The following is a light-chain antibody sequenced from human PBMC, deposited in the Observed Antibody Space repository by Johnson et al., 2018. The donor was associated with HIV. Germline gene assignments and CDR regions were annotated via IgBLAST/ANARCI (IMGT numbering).Light chain of an antibody. Sequence: QSILTQPPSLSAAPGQRVSISCSGNSSNIENYFVSWYQQLPGAAPRLLIYENNKRPSGIPDRFSGSKSGTSATLGITGLQPGDEADYYCGTWDSSLSAGVFGTGTKVTVL. J-gene: IGLJ1*01. V-gene: IGLV1-51*02. CDR1: SSNIENYF. CDR3: GTWDSSLSAGV. CDR2: ENN.